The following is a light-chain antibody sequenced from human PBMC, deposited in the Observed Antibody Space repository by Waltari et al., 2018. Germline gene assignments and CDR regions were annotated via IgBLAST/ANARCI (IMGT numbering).Light chain of an antibody. CDR1: QSISDY. Sequence: DIQMTQSPSSLSASVVDRVTITCRASQSISDYLNWYQHKSGKAPRLLIYVASNLHTGVPSRFSGSGSGTDFTLTISSLQPEDFATYYCQQSYSSPWTFGQGTKVEIK. CDR2: VAS. J-gene: IGKJ1*01. V-gene: IGKV1-39*01. CDR3: QQSYSSPWT.